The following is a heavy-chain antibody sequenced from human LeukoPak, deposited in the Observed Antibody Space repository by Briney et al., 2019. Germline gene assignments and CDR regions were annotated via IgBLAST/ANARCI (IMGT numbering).Heavy chain of an antibody. CDR2: ISRNGGST. Sequence: GGSLRLSCAASGFTFSSYSMNWVRQAPGKGLEYVSVISRNGGSTNYADSVKGRFTISRDNSKNTLYLQMSSLRAEDTAVYYCVKDLGGAVAGDYWGQGTLVTVSS. CDR1: GFTFSSYS. D-gene: IGHD6-19*01. J-gene: IGHJ4*02. V-gene: IGHV3-64D*09. CDR3: VKDLGGAVAGDY.